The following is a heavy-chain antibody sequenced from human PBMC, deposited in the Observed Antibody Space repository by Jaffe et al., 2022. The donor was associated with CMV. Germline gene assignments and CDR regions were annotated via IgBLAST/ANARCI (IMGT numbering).Heavy chain of an antibody. Sequence: QVQLVESGGGLVKPGGSLRLSCAASGFTFSDYYMSWIRQAPGKGLEWVSYISSSSSYTNYADSVKGRFTISRDNAKNSLYLQMNSLRAEDTAVYYCARGGTGYDSSGYYGEENILFDYWGQGTLVTVSS. CDR2: ISSSSSYT. D-gene: IGHD3-22*01. V-gene: IGHV3-11*06. J-gene: IGHJ4*02. CDR3: ARGGTGYDSSGYYGEENILFDY. CDR1: GFTFSDYY.